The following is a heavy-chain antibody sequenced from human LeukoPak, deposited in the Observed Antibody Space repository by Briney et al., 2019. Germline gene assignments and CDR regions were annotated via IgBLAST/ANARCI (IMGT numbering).Heavy chain of an antibody. D-gene: IGHD3-22*01. J-gene: IGHJ5*02. V-gene: IGHV4-61*02. CDR1: GGSISSGSYY. CDR2: IYTSGST. CDR3: ARGALRGGYYNWFDP. Sequence: SETLSLTCTVSGGSISSGSYYWSWIRQPAGKGLEWIGRIYTSGSTNYNPSLKSRVTISVDTSKNQFSLKLSSVTAADTAVYYCARGALRGGYYNWFDPWGQGTLVTVSS.